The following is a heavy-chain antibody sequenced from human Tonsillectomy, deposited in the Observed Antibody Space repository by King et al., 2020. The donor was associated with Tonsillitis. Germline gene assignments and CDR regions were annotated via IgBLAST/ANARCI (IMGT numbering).Heavy chain of an antibody. CDR1: GFTFEDYA. D-gene: IGHD6-13*01. V-gene: IGHV3-9*01. CDR3: AKELGIPYYYGMDV. J-gene: IGHJ6*02. Sequence: VQLVESGGGLVQPGRSLRVSCAASGFTFEDYAMHWVRQAPGKGLEWVSGITWNSGRIGYADSVKGRFTISRDKAKNSLYLQMNNLRAEDTALYYCAKELGIPYYYGMDVWGQGTTVTVSS. CDR2: ITWNSGRI.